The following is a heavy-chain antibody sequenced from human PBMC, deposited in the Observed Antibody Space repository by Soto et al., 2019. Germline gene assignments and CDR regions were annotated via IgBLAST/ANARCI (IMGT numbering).Heavy chain of an antibody. J-gene: IGHJ6*03. CDR1: GGSFSGYY. CDR2: INHSGST. Sequence: QVQLQQWGAGLLKPSETLSLTCAVYGGSFSGYYWSWIRQPPGQGLEWIGEINHSGSTNYNPSLKSRVTISVDPAKTQFSLKLSSVTAAESAVYYCARGTPYDFWSGYYPGGTYYYYYMDVWGKGPRSPSP. D-gene: IGHD3-3*01. CDR3: ARGTPYDFWSGYYPGGTYYYYYMDV. V-gene: IGHV4-34*01.